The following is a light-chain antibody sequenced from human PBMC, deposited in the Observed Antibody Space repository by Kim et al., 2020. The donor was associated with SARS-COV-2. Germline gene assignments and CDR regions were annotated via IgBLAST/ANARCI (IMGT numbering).Light chain of an antibody. V-gene: IGKV1-5*03. J-gene: IGKJ4*01. Sequence: DIQMTQSPSTLSASVGDGVTITCRASQSITGSLAWYQQKAGKAPKVLIYKASSLKSGVPSRFSSSGSGTEFTLTISSLQPDDFATYYCQQYKNYPLTFGGGTKVDIK. CDR2: KAS. CDR3: QQYKNYPLT. CDR1: QSITGS.